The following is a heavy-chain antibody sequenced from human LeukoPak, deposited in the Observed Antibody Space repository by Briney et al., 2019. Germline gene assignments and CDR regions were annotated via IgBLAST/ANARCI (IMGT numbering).Heavy chain of an antibody. V-gene: IGHV2-5*02. Sequence: SGPTLVNPTQTLTLTCTFSGFSLYSSGVGVGWIRQPPGKALEWLAVIYWDDDKRYNPSLRSKLTMSKDASKSQVFLVMSNMDPVDTATYYCAHRRPGHLTGWDNSYFDNWGPGTLVTVSS. J-gene: IGHJ4*02. D-gene: IGHD1/OR15-1a*01. CDR2: IYWDDDK. CDR1: GFSLYSSGVG. CDR3: AHRRPGHLTGWDNSYFDN.